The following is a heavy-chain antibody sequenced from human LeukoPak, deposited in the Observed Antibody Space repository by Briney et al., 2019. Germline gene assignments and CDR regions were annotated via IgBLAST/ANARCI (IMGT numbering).Heavy chain of an antibody. Sequence: GSLRLSCVASGFTFSSYGIHWVRQAPGKGLEWVAVVSSDGSIKYNADSVKGRFTISRDTSKNAVYLQMNSLGAEDTAFYYCARGYSSSWLGYFDYWGQGTLVTVSS. CDR2: VSSDGSIK. CDR1: GFTFSSYG. J-gene: IGHJ4*02. V-gene: IGHV3-30*03. D-gene: IGHD6-13*01. CDR3: ARGYSSSWLGYFDY.